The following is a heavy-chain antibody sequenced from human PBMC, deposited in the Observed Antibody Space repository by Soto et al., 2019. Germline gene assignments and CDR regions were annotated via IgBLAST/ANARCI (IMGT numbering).Heavy chain of an antibody. D-gene: IGHD3-22*01. V-gene: IGHV3-33*01. Sequence: QVQLVESGGGVVQPGRSLRLSCVVSKFTFSAYGMHWIRQAPDKGLEWLGTIWYDGSKKIYGDSVRGRFTIFRDNSKNTLSLQMNSLRVEDTAVYYCVRDTYDTSADYWGRGSLVIVSS. J-gene: IGHJ4*02. CDR2: IWYDGSKK. CDR1: KFTFSAYG. CDR3: VRDTYDTSADY.